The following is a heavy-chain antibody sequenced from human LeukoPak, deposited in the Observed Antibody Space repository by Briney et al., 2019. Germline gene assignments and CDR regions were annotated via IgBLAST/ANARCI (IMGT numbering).Heavy chain of an antibody. D-gene: IGHD3-9*01. CDR3: ARSLASPLTR. CDR2: INHSGST. Sequence: SETLSLTCAVYGGSFSGYYWSWIRQPPGKGLEWIGEINHSGSTNYNPSLKSRATISVDTSKNQFSLKLSSVTAADTAVYYCARSLASPLTRWGQGTLVTVSS. CDR1: GGSFSGYY. V-gene: IGHV4-34*01. J-gene: IGHJ4*02.